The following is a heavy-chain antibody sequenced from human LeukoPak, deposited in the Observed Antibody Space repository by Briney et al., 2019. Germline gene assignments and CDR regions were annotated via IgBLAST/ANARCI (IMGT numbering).Heavy chain of an antibody. J-gene: IGHJ6*03. D-gene: IGHD4-11*01. Sequence: ASVKVSCKASGYTFTSYGISWVRQAPGQGLEWMGWISAYNGNTNYAQKLQGRVTMTTDTSTSTAHMELRSLRSDDMAVYYCAATVNYYYYMDVWGKGTTVTVSS. CDR2: ISAYNGNT. V-gene: IGHV1-18*03. CDR1: GYTFTSYG. CDR3: AATVNYYYYMDV.